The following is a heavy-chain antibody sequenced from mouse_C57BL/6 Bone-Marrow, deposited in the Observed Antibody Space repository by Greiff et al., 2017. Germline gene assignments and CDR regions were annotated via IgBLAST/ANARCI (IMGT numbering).Heavy chain of an antibody. CDR2: ISSGSSTI. J-gene: IGHJ2*01. CDR3: ARSVMVTTAYYFDY. V-gene: IGHV5-17*01. CDR1: GFTFSDYG. D-gene: IGHD2-2*01. Sequence: EVQLQESGGGLVKPGGSLKLSCAASGFTFSDYGMHWVRQAPEKGLEWVAYISSGSSTIYYADTVKGRFTISRDNAKNTLFLQMTSLRSEDTAMYYCARSVMVTTAYYFDYWGQGTTLTVSS.